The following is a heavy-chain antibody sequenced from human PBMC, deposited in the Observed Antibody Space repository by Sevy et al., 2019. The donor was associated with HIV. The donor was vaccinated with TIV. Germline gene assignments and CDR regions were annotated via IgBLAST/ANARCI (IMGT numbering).Heavy chain of an antibody. D-gene: IGHD6-19*01. Sequence: GGSLRLSCAASGFNMSSNSLSWVRQAPGKGLEWVSVIYGNNSTYYADFVKGRFTISRDNSKNTLYLQMNSLRVEDTAIYYCARGEQWLSFNYWGQGTLVTVSS. CDR2: IYGNNST. CDR3: ARGEQWLSFNY. V-gene: IGHV3-53*01. CDR1: GFNMSSNS. J-gene: IGHJ4*02.